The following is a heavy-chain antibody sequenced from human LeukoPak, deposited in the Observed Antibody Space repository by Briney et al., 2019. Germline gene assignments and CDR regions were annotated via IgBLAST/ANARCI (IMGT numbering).Heavy chain of an antibody. CDR1: GGSISSYY. V-gene: IGHV4-59*01. Sequence: SETLSLTCTVSGGSISSYYWSWIRQPPGKRLEWIGYIYYSGSTNYNPSLKSRVTISVDTSKNQFSLKLSSVTAADTAVYYCARDSGSYPPGYYYYGMDVWGQGTTVTVSS. D-gene: IGHD1-26*01. CDR3: ARDSGSYPPGYYYYGMDV. CDR2: IYYSGST. J-gene: IGHJ6*02.